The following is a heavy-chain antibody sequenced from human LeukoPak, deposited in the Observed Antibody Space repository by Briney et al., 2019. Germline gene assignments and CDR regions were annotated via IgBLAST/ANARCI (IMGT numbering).Heavy chain of an antibody. Sequence: GGSLRLSCVVSGFTFDSYSMIWDRQAPGKGLEWISYISNSGSPIYYADSVKGRFTISRDKDKSSLYLQMNSLAADDTAVYYCAKGLALGQTVGPNAFNYCSHGTLVTVSS. D-gene: IGHD4-11*01. CDR1: GFTFDSYS. CDR2: ISNSGSPI. J-gene: IGHJ4*01. CDR3: AKGLALGQTVGPNAFNY. V-gene: IGHV3-48*01.